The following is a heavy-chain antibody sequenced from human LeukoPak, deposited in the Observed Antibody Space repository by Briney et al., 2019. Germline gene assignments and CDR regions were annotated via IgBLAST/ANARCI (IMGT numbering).Heavy chain of an antibody. V-gene: IGHV4-34*01. CDR3: ARRSITMVRGAHKTAFDI. Sequence: SETLSLTCAVYGGSFSGYYWSWIRQPPGKGLEWIGEINHSGSTNYNPSLKSRVTISVGTSKNQFSLKLSSVTAADTAVYYCARRSITMVRGAHKTAFDIWGQGTMVTVSS. CDR1: GGSFSGYY. J-gene: IGHJ3*02. D-gene: IGHD3-10*01. CDR2: INHSGST.